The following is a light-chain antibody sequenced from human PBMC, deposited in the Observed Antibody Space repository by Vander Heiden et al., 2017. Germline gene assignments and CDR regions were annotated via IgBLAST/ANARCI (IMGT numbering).Light chain of an antibody. CDR3: QQSYSIPYT. J-gene: IGKJ2*01. Sequence: EIQMTESPSLLSASVRDRVTFTCRASENINSYLDWYQQKLGKAPKLLIYAASTLQSGVPSRFSGSGSGTDFTLTISSLQPEDFASYYCQQSYSIPYTFGQGTKLEIK. V-gene: IGKV1-39*01. CDR1: ENINSY. CDR2: AAS.